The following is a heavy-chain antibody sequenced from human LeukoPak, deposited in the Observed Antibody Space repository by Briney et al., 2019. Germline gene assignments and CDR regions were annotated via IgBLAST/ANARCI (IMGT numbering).Heavy chain of an antibody. V-gene: IGHV1-18*01. J-gene: IGHJ3*02. CDR2: ISAYNGNT. CDR1: GYTFTSYG. D-gene: IGHD2-2*01. CDR3: ARGGIVGVPATDAFDT. Sequence: ASVKVSCKASGYTFTSYGISWVRQAPGQGLEWMGWISAYNGNTNYAQKLQGRVTMTTDTSTSTAYMELRSLRSDDTAVYYCARGGIVGVPATDAFDTWGQGTMVTVSS.